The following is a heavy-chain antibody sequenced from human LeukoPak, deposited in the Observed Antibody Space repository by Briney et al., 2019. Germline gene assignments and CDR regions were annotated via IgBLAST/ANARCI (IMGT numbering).Heavy chain of an antibody. J-gene: IGHJ6*02. CDR1: GFTFSSYW. CDR2: INSDGSST. V-gene: IGHV3-74*01. Sequence: GGSLRLPCAASGFTFSSYWMHWVRQAPGKGLMWVSRINSDGSSTSYADSVKGRFTISRDNAKNTLYLQMNSLRAEDTAVYYCARVSYYGSGSPGDYYYYYGMDVWGQGTTVTVSS. CDR3: ARVSYYGSGSPGDYYYYYGMDV. D-gene: IGHD3-10*01.